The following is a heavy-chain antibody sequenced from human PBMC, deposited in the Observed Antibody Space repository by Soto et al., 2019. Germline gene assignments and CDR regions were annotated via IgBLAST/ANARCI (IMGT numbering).Heavy chain of an antibody. CDR3: ARDSGKPPARPAPLYYYYYMDV. CDR2: ISAYNGNT. Sequence: QVQLVQSGAEVKKPGASVKVSCKASGYTFTSYGISWVRQAPGQGLEWMGWISAYNGNTNYAQKLQGRVTMTTDTSTSIAYMELRSLRSDDTAVYYCARDSGKPPARPAPLYYYYYMDVWGKGTTVTVSS. CDR1: GYTFTSYG. V-gene: IGHV1-18*01. J-gene: IGHJ6*03. D-gene: IGHD6-6*01.